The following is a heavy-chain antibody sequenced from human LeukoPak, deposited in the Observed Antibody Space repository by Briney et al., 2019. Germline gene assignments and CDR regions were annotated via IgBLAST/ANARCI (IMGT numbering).Heavy chain of an antibody. CDR3: ARGGVTTIAQYDY. D-gene: IGHD5-12*01. CDR1: GGSIISYF. V-gene: IGHV4-59*01. Sequence: SETLSLTCTVSGGSIISYFWSWIRQPPGKGPEWIGYIFDSGTTNYNPSTNYNPSLKSRVTVSLDTSKNHFPLKLSSVTAADTAVYFCARGGVTTIAQYDYWGQEILVTVSS. CDR2: IFDSGTTNYNPST. J-gene: IGHJ4*02.